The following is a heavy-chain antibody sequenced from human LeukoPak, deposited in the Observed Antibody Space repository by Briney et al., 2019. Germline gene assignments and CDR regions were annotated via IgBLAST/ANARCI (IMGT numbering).Heavy chain of an antibody. V-gene: IGHV1-2*02. CDR3: ARDGVVKPRAYYYYYYYMDV. CDR2: INPNSGGT. D-gene: IGHD3-3*01. CDR1: GYTFTGYY. Sequence: GASVKVSCKASGYTFTGYYMHWVRQAPGQGLEWMGWINPNSGGTNYAQKFQGRVTMTRDTSISTAYMELSRLRSDDTAVYYCARDGVVKPRAYYYYYYYMDVWGKGTTVTVSS. J-gene: IGHJ6*03.